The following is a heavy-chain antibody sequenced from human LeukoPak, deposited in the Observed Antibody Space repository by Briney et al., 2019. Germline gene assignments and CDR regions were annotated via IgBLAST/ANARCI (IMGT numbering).Heavy chain of an antibody. J-gene: IGHJ6*03. Sequence: SETLSLTCTVSGGSISSYYWSWIRQPAGKGLEWIGRIYTSGSTNYNPPLKSRVTKSVDTSKNQFSLKLSSVTAADTAVYYCAGITMVRGVIPYYYYYYYMDVWGKGTTVTVSS. CDR2: IYTSGST. CDR1: GGSISSYY. D-gene: IGHD3-10*01. V-gene: IGHV4-4*07. CDR3: AGITMVRGVIPYYYYYYYMDV.